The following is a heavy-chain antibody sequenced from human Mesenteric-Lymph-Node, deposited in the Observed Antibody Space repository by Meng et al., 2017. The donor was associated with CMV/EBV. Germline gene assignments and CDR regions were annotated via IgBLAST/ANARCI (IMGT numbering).Heavy chain of an antibody. V-gene: IGHV1-3*01. J-gene: IGHJ1*01. D-gene: IGHD2-15*01. CDR2: INVGNGNT. Sequence: YAFSNYAIHWVRQAPGQRLGWMGWINVGNGNTNSSPKLQGRVSLTRDTSASTAYMELSSLSSEDTAVYYCTRKYCVGVSCYEYFEHWGQGTLVTVSS. CDR1: YAFSNYA. CDR3: TRKYCVGVSCYEYFEH.